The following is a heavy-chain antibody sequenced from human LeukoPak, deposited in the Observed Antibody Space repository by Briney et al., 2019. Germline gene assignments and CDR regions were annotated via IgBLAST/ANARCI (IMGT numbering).Heavy chain of an antibody. Sequence: ASVKVSCKASGYTFTSYSMHWVRRAPGQGLEWMGTISPSGDTTNYAQSFRGKVTMTRDTSTSTLYMELTSLTSDDTAVYYCARGKPIRARGDFDIWGQGTKVTVSS. D-gene: IGHD4/OR15-4a*01. J-gene: IGHJ3*02. V-gene: IGHV1-46*01. CDR1: GYTFTSYS. CDR2: ISPSGDTT. CDR3: ARGKPIRARGDFDI.